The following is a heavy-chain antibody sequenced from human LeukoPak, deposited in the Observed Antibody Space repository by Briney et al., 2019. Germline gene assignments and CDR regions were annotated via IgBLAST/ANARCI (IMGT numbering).Heavy chain of an antibody. D-gene: IGHD5-12*01. CDR3: TKHRGGWIDAFDI. J-gene: IGHJ3*02. CDR1: GFTVNSNY. V-gene: IGHV3-53*04. Sequence: GGSLRLSCAASGFTVNSNYMTWVRQAPGKGLEWVSVIYSGGNTYYADSVKGRFTISRHNSKNTLYLQMNSVRTEDTAVYYCTKHRGGWIDAFDIWGQGTMVTVSS. CDR2: IYSGGNT.